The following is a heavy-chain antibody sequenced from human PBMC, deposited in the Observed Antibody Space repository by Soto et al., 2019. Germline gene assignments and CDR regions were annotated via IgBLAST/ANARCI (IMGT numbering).Heavy chain of an antibody. CDR2: IIPILGIA. Sequence: ASVKVSCKASGGTFSSYAISWVRQAPGQGLEWMGGIIPILGIANYAQKFQGRVTITADKSTSTAYMELSSLRSEDTAVYYGARVRGDGSGSYYYYYYGMDVWGQGTTVTVSS. D-gene: IGHD3-10*01. V-gene: IGHV1-69*10. J-gene: IGHJ6*02. CDR1: GGTFSSYA. CDR3: ARVRGDGSGSYYYYYYGMDV.